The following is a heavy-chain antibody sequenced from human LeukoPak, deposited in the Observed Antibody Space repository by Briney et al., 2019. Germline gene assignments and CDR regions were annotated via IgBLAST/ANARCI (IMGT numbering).Heavy chain of an antibody. CDR2: INSEGRDT. D-gene: IGHD2-21*02. Sequence: PGGCLRLSCAASGFIFRSYWMRWVRHPPGRGLVWVSQINSEGRDTSYADSVKGRFTISRDNAKNTLYLQLNSLRAEDTAVYYCIRSGGDGNWGYWGQGTLVTVSS. CDR3: IRSGGDGNWGY. J-gene: IGHJ4*02. CDR1: GFIFRSYW. V-gene: IGHV3-74*01.